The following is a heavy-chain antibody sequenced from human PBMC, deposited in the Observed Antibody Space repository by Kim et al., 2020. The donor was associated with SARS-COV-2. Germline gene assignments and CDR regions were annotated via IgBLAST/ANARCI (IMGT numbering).Heavy chain of an antibody. J-gene: IGHJ5*02. CDR3: ARDGDRVWGVPNWFDP. V-gene: IGHV3-21*01. CDR2: ISSSGNTI. CDR1: GFTFSTYS. D-gene: IGHD3-10*01. Sequence: GGSLRLSCAASGFTFSTYSMNWVRQAPGKGLEWVSTISSSGNTIYYAGSVQGRFTISRDNARDSVYLQMNSLRDDDTAVYYCARDGDRVWGVPNWFDPWGQGTLVTVSS.